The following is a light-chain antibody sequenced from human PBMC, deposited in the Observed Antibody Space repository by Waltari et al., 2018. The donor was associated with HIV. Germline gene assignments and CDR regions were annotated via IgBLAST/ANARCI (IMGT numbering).Light chain of an antibody. V-gene: IGLV1-47*01. CDR3: VGWDSSLSAYV. CDR1: SSNIGNDN. CDR2: KNY. Sequence: QSVLTQPPSASGTPGQTVTISCSGGSSNIGNDNVYWYQQLPGMTPKLLIYKNYVRPSGVPDRFAGSKSGTSASLAISGLRSEDEADYYCVGWDSSLSAYVFGAGTEVTVL. J-gene: IGLJ1*01.